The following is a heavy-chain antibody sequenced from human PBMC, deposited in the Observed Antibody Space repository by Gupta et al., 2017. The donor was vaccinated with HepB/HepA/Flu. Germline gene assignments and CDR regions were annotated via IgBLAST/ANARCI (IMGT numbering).Heavy chain of an antibody. J-gene: IGHJ4*02. CDR3: ARGHKTPPSIAARPCPGDY. CDR1: GYNFTSHY. D-gene: IGHD6-6*01. V-gene: IGHV1-46*01. Sequence: QVQLVQSGAEVKKPGASVKVSCKASGYNFTSHYMHWVRQAPGQGLEWMGIINPSGGSTSYAQKFQGRVTMTRDTSTSTVYMELSSLRSEDTAVYYCARGHKTPPSIAARPCPGDYWGQGTLVTVSS. CDR2: INPSGGST.